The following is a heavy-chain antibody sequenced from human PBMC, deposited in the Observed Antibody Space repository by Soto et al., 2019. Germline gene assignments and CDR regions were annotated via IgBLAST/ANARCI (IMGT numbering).Heavy chain of an antibody. J-gene: IGHJ4*02. CDR3: ARDRTDNYCIDY. CDR1: GFTFSSHE. D-gene: IGHD4-4*01. V-gene: IGHV3-30-3*01. Sequence: QVQLVESGGGVVQPGRSLRLSCAASGFTFSSHEMSWVRQAPGKGLEWVAFISYDGGRKYYADSVTGRFTISRDNSKNTLFLQMNCLRAEDTAVYYSARDRTDNYCIDYWGQGALVTVPS. CDR2: ISYDGGRK.